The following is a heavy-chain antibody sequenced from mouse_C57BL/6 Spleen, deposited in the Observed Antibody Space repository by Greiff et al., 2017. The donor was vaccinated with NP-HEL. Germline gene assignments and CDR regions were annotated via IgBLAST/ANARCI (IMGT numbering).Heavy chain of an antibody. V-gene: IGHV1-50*01. CDR1: GYTFTSYW. J-gene: IGHJ2*01. CDR3: ARGPYVQYYFDY. CDR2: IDPSDSYT. Sequence: QVQLQQPGAELVKPGASVKLSCKASGYTFTSYWMQWVKQRPGQGLEWIGEIDPSDSYTNYNQKFKGKATLTVDTSSSTAYMQLSSLTSEDSAVYYCARGPYVQYYFDYWGQGTTLTVSS.